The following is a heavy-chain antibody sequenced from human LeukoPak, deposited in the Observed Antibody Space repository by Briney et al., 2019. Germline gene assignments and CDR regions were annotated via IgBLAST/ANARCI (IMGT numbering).Heavy chain of an antibody. CDR2: IYSGGST. V-gene: IGHV3-53*01. D-gene: IGHD3-22*01. CDR3: AREIVVSGWFDP. J-gene: IGHJ5*02. Sequence: GGSLRLSCAASEFTVSSNYMSWVRQAPGKGLEWVSVIYSGGSTCYADSVKGRFTISRDNSKNTLYLQMNSLRAEDTAVYYCAREIVVSGWFDPWGQGTLVTVSS. CDR1: EFTVSSNY.